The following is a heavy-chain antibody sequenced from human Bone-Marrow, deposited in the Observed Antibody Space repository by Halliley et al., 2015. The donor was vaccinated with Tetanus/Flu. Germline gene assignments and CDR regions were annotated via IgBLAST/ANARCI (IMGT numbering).Heavy chain of an antibody. D-gene: IGHD2-21*02. CDR3: AKEKRLCGDDCSTYYLDQ. J-gene: IGHJ4*02. CDR2: ISYDGARE. Sequence: ISYDGAREFYVDSVKGRFTISRDNSKNTMYLQINRLRPEDTAVYFCAKEKRLCGDDCSTYYLDQWGQGTLVSVSS. V-gene: IGHV3-30*18.